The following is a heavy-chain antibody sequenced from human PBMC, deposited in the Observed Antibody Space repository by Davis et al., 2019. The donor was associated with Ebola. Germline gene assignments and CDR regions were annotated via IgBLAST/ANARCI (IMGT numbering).Heavy chain of an antibody. J-gene: IGHJ4*02. Sequence: SVKVSCKASGGTFSSYAISWVRQAPGQGLEWMGGIIPIFGTANYAQKLQGRVTMTTDTSTSTAYMELRSLRSDDTAVYYCAREHYNGVDYWGQGTLVTVSS. CDR1: GGTFSSYA. CDR3: AREHYNGVDY. V-gene: IGHV1-69*05. CDR2: IIPIFGTA. D-gene: IGHD1-1*01.